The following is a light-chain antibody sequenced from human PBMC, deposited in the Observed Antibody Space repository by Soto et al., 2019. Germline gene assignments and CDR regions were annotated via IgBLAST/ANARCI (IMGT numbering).Light chain of an antibody. CDR1: QSVSSD. CDR3: QQYNNWPPLT. V-gene: IGKV3-15*01. Sequence: DIVVTQSPATLSVSPGERATLSCRASQSVSSDLAWYQQKPGQAPRLLIYGASTRATGIPARFSGSGSETEFTLTISSLQSEDFAVYYCQQYNNWPPLTFGGGTKVEIK. CDR2: GAS. J-gene: IGKJ4*01.